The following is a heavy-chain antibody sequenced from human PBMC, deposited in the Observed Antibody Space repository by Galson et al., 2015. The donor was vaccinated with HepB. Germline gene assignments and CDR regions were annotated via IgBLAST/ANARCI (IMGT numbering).Heavy chain of an antibody. V-gene: IGHV4-39*01. CDR3: ARYGVLLWFGEFSPVDY. CDR2: IYYSGST. Sequence: ETLSLTCTVSGGSISSSSYYWGWIRQPPGKGLEWIGSIYYSGSTYYNPSLKSRVTISVDTSKNQFSLKLSSVPAADTAVYYCARYGVLLWFGEFSPVDYWGQGTLVTVSS. D-gene: IGHD3-10*01. CDR1: GGSISSSSYY. J-gene: IGHJ4*02.